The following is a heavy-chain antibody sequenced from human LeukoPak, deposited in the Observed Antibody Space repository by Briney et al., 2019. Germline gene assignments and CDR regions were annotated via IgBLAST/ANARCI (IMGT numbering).Heavy chain of an antibody. D-gene: IGHD2-15*01. J-gene: IGHJ5*02. CDR2: IYPGDSDT. CDR3: ARHAAGYCSGGSCHLTYNWFDP. CDR1: GYSFTSYW. V-gene: IGHV5-51*01. Sequence: GESLKISCKGSGYSFTSYWIGWVRQMPGKGLEWMGIIYPGDSDTRYSPSFQGQVTISADKSISTAYLQWSSLKASDTAMYYCARHAAGYCSGGSCHLTYNWFDPWGQEPWSPSPQ.